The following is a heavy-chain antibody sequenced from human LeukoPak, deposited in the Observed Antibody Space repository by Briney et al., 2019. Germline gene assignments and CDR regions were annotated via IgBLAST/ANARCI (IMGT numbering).Heavy chain of an antibody. CDR3: ARTLSRDAVVAATYYYYFYMDV. CDR1: GYTFTGYY. V-gene: IGHV1-2*02. J-gene: IGHJ6*03. Sequence: GASVKVSCKASGYTFTGYYMHWVRQAPGQGLEWMGWINPNSGGTNYAQKFQGRVTMTRDTSISTAYMELSRLRSDDTAVYYCARTLSRDAVVAATYYYYFYMDVWGKGTTVTVSS. CDR2: INPNSGGT. D-gene: IGHD2-15*01.